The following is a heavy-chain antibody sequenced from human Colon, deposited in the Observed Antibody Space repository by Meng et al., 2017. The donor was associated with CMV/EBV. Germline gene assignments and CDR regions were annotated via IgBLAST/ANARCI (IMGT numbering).Heavy chain of an antibody. CDR2: INPKGGGT. CDR3: ARDGFYSGIFVGFDP. V-gene: IGHV1-2*07. J-gene: IGHJ5*02. Sequence: ASVKVSCKTSGYGFTDFYIHWVRQAPGQGLEWMGWINPKGGGTSYARKFRGRVTMTRDASISTAYLEVNRLTSDDTAVYYCARDGFYSGIFVGFDPWGQGTQVTVSS. D-gene: IGHD3-3*01. CDR1: GYGFTDFY.